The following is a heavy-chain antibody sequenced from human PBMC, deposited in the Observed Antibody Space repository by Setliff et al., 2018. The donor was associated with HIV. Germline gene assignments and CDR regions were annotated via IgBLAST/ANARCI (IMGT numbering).Heavy chain of an antibody. V-gene: IGHV4-59*08. Sequence: SETLSLTCTVSGGSISSHYWIWIRQPPGKGLEWIGYIHYSGATNYNPSLKSRVTISLDTSRTQFSLRLSSVTAADTAVYYCARHSPNVGVRGDAFDIWSQGTVVTVS. CDR3: ARHSPNVGVRGDAFDI. CDR2: IHYSGAT. J-gene: IGHJ3*02. CDR1: GGSISSHY. D-gene: IGHD2-8*01.